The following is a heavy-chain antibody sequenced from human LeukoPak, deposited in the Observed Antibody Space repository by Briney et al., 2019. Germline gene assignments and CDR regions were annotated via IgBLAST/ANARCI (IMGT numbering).Heavy chain of an antibody. CDR2: INTNTGNP. CDR3: ARANLWFGELGWIDP. J-gene: IGHJ5*02. D-gene: IGHD3-10*01. CDR1: GYTFTSYG. V-gene: IGHV7-4-1*02. Sequence: VASVKVSCKASGYTFTSYGISWVRQAPGQGLEWMGWINTNTGNPTYAQGFTGRFVFSLDTSVSTAYLQISSLKADDTAVYYCARANLWFGELGWIDPWGQGTQVTVSS.